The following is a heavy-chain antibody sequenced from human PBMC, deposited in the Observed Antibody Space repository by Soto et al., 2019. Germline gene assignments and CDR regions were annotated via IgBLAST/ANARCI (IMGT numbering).Heavy chain of an antibody. V-gene: IGHV4-59*07. CDR2: IFCSGST. CDR1: GGSISSYY. CDR3: ARHRSFSYYYFDS. J-gene: IGHJ4*01. D-gene: IGHD3-10*01. Sequence: SDTLSLTCTVSGGSISSYYWSWLRQPPGKGLEWIGYIFCSGSTNYNPSLKSRVTISVDTSKNQSSLKLNSVTAANTAVYYCARHRSFSYYYFDSWGHGTLVTVSS.